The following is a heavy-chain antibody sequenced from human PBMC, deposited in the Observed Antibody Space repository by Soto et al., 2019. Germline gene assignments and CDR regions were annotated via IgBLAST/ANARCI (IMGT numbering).Heavy chain of an antibody. V-gene: IGHV3-7*01. CDR1: GFTFSSYW. J-gene: IGHJ3*02. Sequence: GGSLRLSCAASGFTFSSYWMSWVRQAPGKGLEWVANIKQDGSEKYYVDSVKGRFTISRDNAKNSLYLQMNSLRAEDTAVYSCARESGSSSWDDAFDIWGQGTMVTVSS. CDR3: ARESGSSSWDDAFDI. CDR2: IKQDGSEK. D-gene: IGHD6-13*01.